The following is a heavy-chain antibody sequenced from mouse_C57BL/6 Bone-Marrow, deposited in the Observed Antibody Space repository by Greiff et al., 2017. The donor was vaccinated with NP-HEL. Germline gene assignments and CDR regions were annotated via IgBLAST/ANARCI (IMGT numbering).Heavy chain of an antibody. V-gene: IGHV2-2*01. CDR2: IWSGGST. CDR3: ARIYYGNYDYAMDY. D-gene: IGHD2-1*01. J-gene: IGHJ4*01. Sequence: VKLVDSGPGLVQPSQSLSITCTVSGFSLTSYGVHWVRQSPGKGLEWLGVIWSGGSTDYNAAFISRLSISKDNSKSQVFFKMNSLQADDTAIYYCARIYYGNYDYAMDYWGQGTSVTVSS. CDR1: GFSLTSYG.